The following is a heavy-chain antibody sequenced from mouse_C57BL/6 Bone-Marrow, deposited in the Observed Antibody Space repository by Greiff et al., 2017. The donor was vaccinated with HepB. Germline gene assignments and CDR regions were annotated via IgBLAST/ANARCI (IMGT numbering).Heavy chain of an antibody. V-gene: IGHV5-17*01. CDR3: ARPPTTTARYFDV. D-gene: IGHD1-2*01. Sequence: EVMLVESGGGLVKPGGSLKLSCAASGFTFSDYGMHWVRQAPEKGLEWVAYISSGSSTIYYADTVKGRFTISRDNAKNTLFLQMTSLRSEDTAMYYCARPPTTTARYFDVWGTGTTVTVSS. J-gene: IGHJ1*03. CDR2: ISSGSSTI. CDR1: GFTFSDYG.